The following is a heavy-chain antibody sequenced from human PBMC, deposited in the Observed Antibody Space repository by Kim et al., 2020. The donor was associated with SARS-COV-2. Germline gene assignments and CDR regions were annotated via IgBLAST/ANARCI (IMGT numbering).Heavy chain of an antibody. Sequence: SETLSLTCTVSGGSISSGGYYWSWIRQHPGKGLEWIGYIYYSGSTYYNPSLKSRVTISVDTSKNQFSLMLSSVTAADTAEYYCARDGLSWVCGSSGGSAFDIWGQGTMVTVSS. D-gene: IGHD3-16*01. V-gene: IGHV4-31*03. CDR2: IYYSGST. J-gene: IGHJ3*02. CDR1: GGSISSGGYY. CDR3: ARDGLSWVCGSSGGSAFDI.